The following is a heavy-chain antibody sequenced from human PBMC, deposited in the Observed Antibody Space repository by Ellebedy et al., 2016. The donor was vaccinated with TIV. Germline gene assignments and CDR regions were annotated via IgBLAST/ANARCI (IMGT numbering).Heavy chain of an antibody. J-gene: IGHJ5*02. CDR1: GGSFSGYY. CDR2: IYHSGST. D-gene: IGHD6-19*01. CDR3: ARDDAGYSSGWYGWFDP. V-gene: IGHV4-34*01. Sequence: SETLSLXCAVYGGSFSGYYWSWIRQPPGKGLEWIGEIYHSGSTNYNPSLKSRVTISVDTSKNQFSLKLSSVTAADTAVYYCARDDAGYSSGWYGWFDPWGQGTLVTVSS.